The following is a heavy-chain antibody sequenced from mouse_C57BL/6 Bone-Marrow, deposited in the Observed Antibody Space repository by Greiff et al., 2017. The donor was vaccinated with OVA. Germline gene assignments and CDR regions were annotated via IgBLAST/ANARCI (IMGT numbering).Heavy chain of an antibody. CDR1: GFTFSSYG. CDR3: ARQLIYYGYDYFDY. D-gene: IGHD2-2*01. J-gene: IGHJ2*01. Sequence: VQLQQSGGDLVKPGGSLKLSCAASGFTFSSYGMSWVRQTPDKRLEWVATISSGGSYTYYPDSVKGRFTISRDNAKNTLYLQMSSLKSEDTAMYYCARQLIYYGYDYFDYWGQGTTLTVSS. V-gene: IGHV5-6*01. CDR2: ISSGGSYT.